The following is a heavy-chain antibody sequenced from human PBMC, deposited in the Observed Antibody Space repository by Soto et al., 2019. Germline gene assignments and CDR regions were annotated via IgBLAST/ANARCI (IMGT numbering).Heavy chain of an antibody. D-gene: IGHD7-27*01. CDR3: ARNKRETGDFDY. CDR2: INPNSGGT. CDR1: GYTFTGYY. J-gene: IGHJ4*02. Sequence: ASVKVSCKASGYTFTGYYMHWVRQAPGQGLEWMGWINPNSGGTNYAQKFQGWVTMTRDTSISTAYMGLSSLTSEDTAVYYCARNKRETGDFDYWGQGTMVTVSS. V-gene: IGHV1-2*04.